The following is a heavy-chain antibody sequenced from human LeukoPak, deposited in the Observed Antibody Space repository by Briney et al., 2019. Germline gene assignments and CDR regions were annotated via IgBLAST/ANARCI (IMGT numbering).Heavy chain of an antibody. Sequence: PGGSLRLSCAASGFTFSSYEMNWVRQAPGKGLEWGSYISSSGSTIYYADSVKGRFTISRDNAKNSLYLQMNSLRAEDTAVYYCAREVLRGFDPWGQGTLVTVSS. J-gene: IGHJ5*02. CDR1: GFTFSSYE. CDR2: ISSSGSTI. CDR3: AREVLRGFDP. D-gene: IGHD4-17*01. V-gene: IGHV3-48*03.